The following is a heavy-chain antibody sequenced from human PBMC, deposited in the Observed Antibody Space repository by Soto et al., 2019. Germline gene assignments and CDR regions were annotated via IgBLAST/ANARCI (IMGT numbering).Heavy chain of an antibody. CDR1: GYTFTRYT. CDR3: ARGIATGQRDP. Sequence: ASVKVSCKASGYTFTRYTMNWVRQAPGQRLEWMGWINPDNGNTKSSQKFQDRVIITRDTSASTAYMELSSLRSEDTAVYYCARGIATGQRDPWGQGTLGTVSS. V-gene: IGHV1-3*01. J-gene: IGHJ5*02. CDR2: INPDNGNT. D-gene: IGHD2-15*01.